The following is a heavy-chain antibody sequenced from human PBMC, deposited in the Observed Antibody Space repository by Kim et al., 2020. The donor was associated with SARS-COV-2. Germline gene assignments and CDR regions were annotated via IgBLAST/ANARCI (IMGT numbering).Heavy chain of an antibody. CDR1: GFTFDDYA. D-gene: IGHD1-1*01. CDR2: ISGDGGST. CDR3: AISPGGYYGMDV. Sequence: GGSLRLSCAASGFTFDDYAMHWVRQAPGKGLEWVSLISGDGGSTYYADSVKGRFTISRDNSKNSLYLQMNSLRTEDTALYYCAISPGGYYGMDVWGQGTTVTVSS. V-gene: IGHV3-43*02. J-gene: IGHJ6*02.